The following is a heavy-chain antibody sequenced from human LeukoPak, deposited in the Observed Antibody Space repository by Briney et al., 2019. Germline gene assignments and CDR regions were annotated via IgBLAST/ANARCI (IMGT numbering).Heavy chain of an antibody. D-gene: IGHD3-16*01. J-gene: IGHJ4*02. CDR1: GGTFGSYG. CDR2: TIPIRGMT. CDR3: ASGPYDGTFYFDS. V-gene: IGHV1-69*04. Sequence: GASVKVSCKISGGTFGSYGISWVRQAPGQGLEWMGRTIPIRGMTNYAQKFQGRVTITADTSTSTAYMELSSLTSEDTAVYFCASGPYDGTFYFDSWGQGTLVIVSS.